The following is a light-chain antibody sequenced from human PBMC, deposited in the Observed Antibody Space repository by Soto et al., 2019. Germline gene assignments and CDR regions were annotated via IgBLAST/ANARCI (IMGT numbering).Light chain of an antibody. CDR1: QSISSY. J-gene: IGKJ5*01. V-gene: IGKV1-39*01. Sequence: DIQMTQSPSSLSASVGDRVTITCRASQSISSYLNWYQQKPGKAPKLLIYAASSLQSGVPSRFSGSGSVTYFTLTISSLQPEDFATYYCQQSYSTPPLFGQGTRLEI. CDR3: QQSYSTPPL. CDR2: AAS.